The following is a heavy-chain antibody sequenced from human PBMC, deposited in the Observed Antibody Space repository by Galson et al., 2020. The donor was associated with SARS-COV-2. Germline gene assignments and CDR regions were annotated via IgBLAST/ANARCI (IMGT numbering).Heavy chain of an antibody. D-gene: IGHD3-22*01. V-gene: IGHV3-64D*08. CDR2: ISSNVVST. Sequence: ESLKISCSASGFTFSSYAMHWVRQAPGKGLEYVSAISSNVVSTYYADSVKGRFTISRDNSKNTLYLQMSSLRAEDTAVYYCVKGYYDSGGWGQGTLVNVSS. CDR1: GFTFSSYA. CDR3: VKGYYDSGG. J-gene: IGHJ4*02.